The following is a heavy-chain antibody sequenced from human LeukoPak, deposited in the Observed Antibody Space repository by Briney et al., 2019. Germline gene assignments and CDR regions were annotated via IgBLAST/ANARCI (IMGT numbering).Heavy chain of an antibody. J-gene: IGHJ3*02. CDR2: ISYDGSNK. Sequence: GGSLRLSCAASGFTFSSYGMHWVRQAPGKGLEWVAVISYDGSNKYYADSVKGRFTISRDSSKNTLYLQMNSLRAEDTAVYYCARDRDSSSWYGTFDIWGQGTMVTVSS. D-gene: IGHD6-13*01. CDR3: ARDRDSSSWYGTFDI. V-gene: IGHV3-30*03. CDR1: GFTFSSYG.